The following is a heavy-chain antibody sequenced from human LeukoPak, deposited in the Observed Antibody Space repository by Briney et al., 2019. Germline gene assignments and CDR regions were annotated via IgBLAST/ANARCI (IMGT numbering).Heavy chain of an antibody. CDR2: IRYDGSNK. D-gene: IGHD3-10*01. V-gene: IGHV3-30*02. CDR1: GFTFSSYG. Sequence: GGSLRLSCAASGFTFSSYGMHWVRQAPGQGLEWVAFIRYDGSNKFYADSVKGRFTISRDNSKSTLYLQMNSLRVDDTALYYCAKDLTIIVRGVGSLIDYWGQGTLVTVSS. J-gene: IGHJ4*02. CDR3: AKDLTIIVRGVGSLIDY.